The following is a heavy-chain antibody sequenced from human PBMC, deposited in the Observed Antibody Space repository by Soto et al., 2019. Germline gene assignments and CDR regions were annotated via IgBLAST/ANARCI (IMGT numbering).Heavy chain of an antibody. CDR1: GLTFSNYG. Sequence: QVQLVESGGGAVQPERSLRLSCVATGLTFSNYGIHWVRQAPGRGLEWVAVIWHDGSQKYYADSVRGRFTISRDNSKSTVYLQMNSLRPEDTAVYYCEGRDDPFHVWGQGTMVTVSS. V-gene: IGHV3-33*01. CDR3: EGRDDPFHV. CDR2: IWHDGSQK. J-gene: IGHJ3*01.